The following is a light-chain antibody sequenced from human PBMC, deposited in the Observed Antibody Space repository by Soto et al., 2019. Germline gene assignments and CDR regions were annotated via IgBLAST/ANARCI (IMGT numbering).Light chain of an antibody. CDR3: QQSYSTPPIT. CDR1: QSISSY. Sequence: DIQMTQSPSSLSASVGDRVTITCRASQSISSYLNWYQQKPGKAPKLLIYAASSLQSGVSSRFSGSGSGTDFTLTISSMQPEEFATYYCQQSYSTPPITFGQGTRLEIK. J-gene: IGKJ5*01. CDR2: AAS. V-gene: IGKV1-39*01.